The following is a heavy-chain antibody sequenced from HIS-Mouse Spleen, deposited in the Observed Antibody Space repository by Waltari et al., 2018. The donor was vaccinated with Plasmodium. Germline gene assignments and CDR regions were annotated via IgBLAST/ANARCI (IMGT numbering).Heavy chain of an antibody. CDR1: GFSLSTSGMC. D-gene: IGHD6-6*01. Sequence: QVTLRESGPALVKPTQTLTLTCTFSGFSLSTSGMCVSWIRQPPGKALEWLARIDWDDDKYYSTTLKTMLTISKATSKNQVVLTMTNMDPVDTATDYCARHKKRGQLVRGYFDYWGQGTLVTVSS. CDR3: ARHKKRGQLVRGYFDY. J-gene: IGHJ4*02. V-gene: IGHV2-70*15. CDR2: IDWDDDK.